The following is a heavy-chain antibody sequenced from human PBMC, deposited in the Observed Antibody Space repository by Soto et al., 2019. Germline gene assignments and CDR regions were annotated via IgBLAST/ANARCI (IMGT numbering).Heavy chain of an antibody. Sequence: GASVKVSCKASGYTFTGYYMHWVRQAPGQGLEWMGWINPNSGGTNYAQKFQGWVTMTRDTSISTAYMEVGRLRSDDTAVYYCARGCSSTSCHSLYGMDVWGQGTTVTVSS. CDR2: INPNSGGT. CDR1: GYTFTGYY. D-gene: IGHD2-2*01. J-gene: IGHJ6*02. CDR3: ARGCSSTSCHSLYGMDV. V-gene: IGHV1-2*04.